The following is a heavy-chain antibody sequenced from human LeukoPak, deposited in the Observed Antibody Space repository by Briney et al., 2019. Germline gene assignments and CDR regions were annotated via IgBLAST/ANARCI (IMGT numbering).Heavy chain of an antibody. CDR1: GGSISSTNW. CDR2: IYHSGST. D-gene: IGHD6-6*01. CDR3: ARYSSSSGWFDP. V-gene: IGHV4-4*02. Sequence: SETLSLTCAVSGGSISSTNWWSWVRQPPGKGLEWIGEIYHSGSTTYNPSLKSRVTISVDTSENHFSLKLSSVTAADSAVYYCARYSSSSGWFDPWGQGTLVTVSS. J-gene: IGHJ5*02.